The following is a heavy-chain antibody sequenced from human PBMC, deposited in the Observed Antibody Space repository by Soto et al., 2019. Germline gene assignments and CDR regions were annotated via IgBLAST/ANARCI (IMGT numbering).Heavy chain of an antibody. J-gene: IGHJ5*01. D-gene: IGHD1-1*01. CDR1: GASISSGAFC. Sequence: QVQLQASGPGLVKPSQTLSLTCSVSGASISSGAFCWSWIRQHPGKALEWIGYICYRGNTYYNPSLKSRVTISRDTSESHFSLNVNSVTAADTALYYCARVSATGTRWFDSWGQGTLVTVSS. CDR3: ARVSATGTRWFDS. V-gene: IGHV4-31*03. CDR2: ICYRGNT.